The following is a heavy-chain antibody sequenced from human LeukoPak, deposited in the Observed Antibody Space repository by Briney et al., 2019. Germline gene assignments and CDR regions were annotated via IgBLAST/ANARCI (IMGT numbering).Heavy chain of an antibody. CDR1: GFTFSSYA. D-gene: IGHD6-13*01. Sequence: PGGSLRLSCAASGFTFSSYAMSWVRQAPGKGLEWVSAISGSGGSTYYADSVKGRFTISRDNSKNTLYLQMNSLRAEDTAVYYCAKDRAAAGTGGPYYFDYWGQGTLVTVSS. J-gene: IGHJ4*02. V-gene: IGHV3-23*01. CDR3: AKDRAAAGTGGPYYFDY. CDR2: ISGSGGST.